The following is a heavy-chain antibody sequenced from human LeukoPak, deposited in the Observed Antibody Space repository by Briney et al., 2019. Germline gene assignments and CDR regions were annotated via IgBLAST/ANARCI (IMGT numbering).Heavy chain of an antibody. Sequence: GESLKISCKTSGFSFSRYWIAWVRQMPGKGLEWMGIISPGDPEIRYSPSFQGQVTISADKSISTAFLQWSSLKASDTAVYFCARRTYFDTRHFDYWGQGTLVTVFS. CDR3: ARRTYFDTRHFDY. J-gene: IGHJ4*02. CDR2: ISPGDPEI. CDR1: GFSFSRYW. V-gene: IGHV5-51*01. D-gene: IGHD3-22*01.